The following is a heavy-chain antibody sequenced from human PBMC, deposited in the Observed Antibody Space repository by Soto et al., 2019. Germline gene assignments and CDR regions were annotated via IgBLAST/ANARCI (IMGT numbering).Heavy chain of an antibody. CDR3: AKALVGEVGATDY. V-gene: IGHV3-21*04. CDR1: GFTFSSYS. Sequence: PGGSLRLSCAVSGFTFSSYSMNWVRQAPGKGLEWVSSIGGSGGYIYYADSVKGRFTISRDNTKNSLYLQMNSLGAEDAALYYCAKALVGEVGATDYWGQGTLVTVSS. CDR2: IGGSGGYI. J-gene: IGHJ4*02. D-gene: IGHD1-26*01.